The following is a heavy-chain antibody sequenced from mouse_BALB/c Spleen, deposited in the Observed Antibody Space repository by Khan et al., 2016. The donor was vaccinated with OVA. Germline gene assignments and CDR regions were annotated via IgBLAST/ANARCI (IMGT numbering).Heavy chain of an antibody. Sequence: DLVKPGASVKLSCKASGYTFTSYWINWIKQRPGQGLEWIGRIAPGSGSSSYNDMFKGKTILNVETSCPTAYIQLSSLSSEDSGVYFGARSNYYSRSLYALDYWGQGPSVTGSS. CDR3: ARSNYYSRSLYALDY. CDR1: GYTFTSYW. D-gene: IGHD2-12*01. J-gene: IGHJ4*01. CDR2: IAPGSGSS. V-gene: IGHV1S41*01.